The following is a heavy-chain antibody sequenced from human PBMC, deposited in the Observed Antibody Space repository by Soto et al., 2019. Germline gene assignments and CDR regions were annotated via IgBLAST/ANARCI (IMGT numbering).Heavy chain of an antibody. J-gene: IGHJ4*02. CDR2: INAGNGNT. CDR1: GYTFTSYA. CDR3: AGPPTDCSSTSCYAEDPFDY. V-gene: IGHV1-3*01. D-gene: IGHD2-2*01. Sequence: ASVKVSCKASGYTFTSYAMHWVRQAPGQRLEWMGWINAGNGNTKYSQKFQGRVTITRDTSASTAYMELSSLRSEDTAVYYCAGPPTDCSSTSCYAEDPFDYWGQGTLVTVSS.